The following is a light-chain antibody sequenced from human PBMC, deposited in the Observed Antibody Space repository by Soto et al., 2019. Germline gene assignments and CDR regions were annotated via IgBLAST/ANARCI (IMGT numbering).Light chain of an antibody. CDR1: QSISSY. CDR3: QQYGGFSRT. V-gene: IGKV1-5*01. J-gene: IGKJ1*01. CDR2: DAS. Sequence: DIQMTQSPSSLSASVGDRVTITCRASQSISSYLNWYQQKPGTAPKLLIYDASSLERGVPSRFSGSGSGTEFTLTISSLQPDDFATYYCQQYGGFSRTFGQGTKVDIK.